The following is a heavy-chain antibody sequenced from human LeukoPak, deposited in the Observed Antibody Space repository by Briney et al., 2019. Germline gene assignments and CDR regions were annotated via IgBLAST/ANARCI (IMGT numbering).Heavy chain of an antibody. CDR2: IGPSGSNI. D-gene: IGHD3-10*01. J-gene: IGHJ4*02. Sequence: GGSLRLSCAASGFTFGIYAMNWVRQAPGKGLEWVSYIGPSGSNIYYADSVKGRFTISRDNAKDSLYLQMDSLRDEDTAVYYCVRERYHGSGAPRYDYWGQGTLVTVSS. CDR1: GFTFGIYA. CDR3: VRERYHGSGAPRYDY. V-gene: IGHV3-48*02.